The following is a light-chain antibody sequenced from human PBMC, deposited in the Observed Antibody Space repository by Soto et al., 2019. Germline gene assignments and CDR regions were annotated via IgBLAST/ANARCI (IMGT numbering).Light chain of an antibody. V-gene: IGKV3-11*01. CDR3: QQRSKWPIT. J-gene: IGKJ5*01. CDR2: DAS. CDR1: QSVSSY. Sequence: EIILTQSPNTLSLSPGERATLCWTASQSVSSYLAWYQQKPGQAPRLFIYDASSRATGIPARFSGSGSGTDFTLTISSLEPEDFAVYYCQQRSKWPITFGQGTRLENK.